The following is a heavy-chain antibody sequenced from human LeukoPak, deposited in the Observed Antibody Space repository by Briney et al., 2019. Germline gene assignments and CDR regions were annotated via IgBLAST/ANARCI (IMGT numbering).Heavy chain of an antibody. V-gene: IGHV3-21*01. CDR2: ISSSSSYI. D-gene: IGHD2-15*01. Sequence: PGGSLILSCAASGFSFSSYSMNWVRQAPGKGLEWVSSISSSSSYIYYADSVKGRFTISRDNAKNSVYLQMNSLRAEDTAVYYCGGGQVAKPLVDYWGQGTLVTVSS. CDR3: GGGQVAKPLVDY. J-gene: IGHJ4*02. CDR1: GFSFSSYS.